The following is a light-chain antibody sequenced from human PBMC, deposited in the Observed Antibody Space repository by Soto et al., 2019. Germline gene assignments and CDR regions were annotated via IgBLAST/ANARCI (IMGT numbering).Light chain of an antibody. J-gene: IGLJ2*01. CDR1: SGHNNYA. CDR2: VNSDGSH. CDR3: QTWGTDIRGV. Sequence: QLVLTQSPSASASLGASVKLTCTLSSGHNNYAIAWHQQQPEKGPRYLMNVNSDGSHRKGDVIPDRFSGSSSGAERYLIISSLQSEDEADYYCQTWGTDIRGVFGGGTKLTVL. V-gene: IGLV4-69*01.